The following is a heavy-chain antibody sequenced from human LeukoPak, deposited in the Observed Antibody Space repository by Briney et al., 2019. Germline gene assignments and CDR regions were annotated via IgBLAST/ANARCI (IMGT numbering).Heavy chain of an antibody. D-gene: IGHD3-10*01. CDR2: ISTYNGNT. J-gene: IGHJ4*02. CDR3: ARVPADYYGSGSYNVDY. Sequence: ASVKVSCKASGYTFTSYGISWVRQAPGQGLEWMGWISTYNGNTNYAQKLQGRVTITTDTSTSTAYMELRSLRSDDTAVYYCARVPADYYGSGSYNVDYWGQGTLVTVSS. V-gene: IGHV1-18*01. CDR1: GYTFTSYG.